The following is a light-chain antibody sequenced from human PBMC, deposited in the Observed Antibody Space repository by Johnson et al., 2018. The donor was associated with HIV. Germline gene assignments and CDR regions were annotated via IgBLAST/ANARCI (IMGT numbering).Light chain of an antibody. V-gene: IGLV1-51*02. CDR2: ENN. Sequence: QSVLTQPPSVSAAPGQKVTISCSGSSSNIGNNYVSWYQQLPGTAPKLLICENNKRPSGIPDRFSGSESGTSATLAIPGLQPGDEADYYCGTWHSSLSTGGVFGSGTKVTVL. CDR1: SSNIGNNY. CDR3: GTWHSSLSTGGV. J-gene: IGLJ1*01.